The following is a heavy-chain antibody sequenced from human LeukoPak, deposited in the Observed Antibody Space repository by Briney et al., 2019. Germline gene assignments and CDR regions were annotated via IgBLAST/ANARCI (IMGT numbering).Heavy chain of an antibody. D-gene: IGHD6-13*01. V-gene: IGHV1-18*01. Sequence: GASVKVSCGASGYTFTNYGISWVRQAPGQGLEWMGWISDYNGDTNSAQTFQGRVTMTTDTSTNTAYMELRNLRSDDTAVYYCARGPGQLVVRGDFWGQGTLVTVSS. CDR3: ARGPGQLVVRGDF. J-gene: IGHJ4*02. CDR1: GYTFTNYG. CDR2: ISDYNGDT.